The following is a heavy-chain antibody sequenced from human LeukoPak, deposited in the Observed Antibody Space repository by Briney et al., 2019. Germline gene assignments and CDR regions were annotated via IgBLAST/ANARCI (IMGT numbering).Heavy chain of an antibody. Sequence: SETLSLTCAVYGGSFSGYYWSWIRQPPGKGLEWIGEINHSGSTNYNPSLKSRVTISVDTSKNQFSLKLSSVTAADTAVYYCAERGYGDYLTYDYWGQETLVTVSS. CDR2: INHSGST. CDR3: AERGYGDYLTYDY. CDR1: GGSFSGYY. D-gene: IGHD4-17*01. V-gene: IGHV4-34*01. J-gene: IGHJ4*02.